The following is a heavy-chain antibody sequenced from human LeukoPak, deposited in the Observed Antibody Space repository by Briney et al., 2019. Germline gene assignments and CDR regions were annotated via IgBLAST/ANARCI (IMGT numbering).Heavy chain of an antibody. Sequence: PSETLSLTCTVSGGSISSSSYYWGWIRQPPGKGLEWIGSIYYSGSTYYNPSLKSRVTISVDTSKNQFSLKLSSVTAADTAVYYCARVTGGSGSYYSPLHYYFDYWGQGTLVTVSS. CDR1: GGSISSSSYY. V-gene: IGHV4-39*07. CDR3: ARVTGGSGSYYSPLHYYFDY. D-gene: IGHD3-10*01. J-gene: IGHJ4*02. CDR2: IYYSGST.